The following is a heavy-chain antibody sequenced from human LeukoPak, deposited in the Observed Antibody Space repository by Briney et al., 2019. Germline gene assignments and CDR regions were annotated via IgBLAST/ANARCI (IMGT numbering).Heavy chain of an antibody. CDR2: IYAGGTT. J-gene: IGHJ4*02. Sequence: GGSLRLSCAASGFIVGDYYMNWVRQAPGKGLEWVSVIYAGGTTYYTDSVKGRFTISRDNSKPTLYLQMNSLRAEDTAVYYCARDIAGKFGELSLDYWGQGTLVTVSS. D-gene: IGHD3-10*01. CDR3: ARDIAGKFGELSLDY. V-gene: IGHV3-53*01. CDR1: GFIVGDYY.